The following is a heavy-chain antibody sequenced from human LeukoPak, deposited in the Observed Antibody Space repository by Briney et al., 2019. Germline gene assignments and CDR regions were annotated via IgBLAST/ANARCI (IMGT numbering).Heavy chain of an antibody. D-gene: IGHD6-13*01. Sequence: SETLSLTCTVSGGSISSYYWSWIRQPPGKGLEWIGYIYYSGSTNYNPSLKSRVTISVDTSKNQFSLKLGSVTAADTAVYYCARGGGIAAAAYYYYYMDVWGKGTTVTVSS. CDR2: IYYSGST. J-gene: IGHJ6*03. V-gene: IGHV4-59*01. CDR3: ARGGGIAAAAYYYYYMDV. CDR1: GGSISSYY.